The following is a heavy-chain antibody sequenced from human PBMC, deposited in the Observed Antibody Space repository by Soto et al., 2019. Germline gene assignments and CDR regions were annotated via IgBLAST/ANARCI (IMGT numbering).Heavy chain of an antibody. CDR2: ISHDGQNS. D-gene: IGHD2-2*01. V-gene: IGHV3-33*05. CDR3: ARERADIVVAPVATSGMDV. Sequence: VAVISHDGQNSYYRESVTGRFTISRDISKNSLFLEVHSMRVEGTAVYYCARERADIVVAPVATSGMDVWGQGTAVTVSS. J-gene: IGHJ6*02.